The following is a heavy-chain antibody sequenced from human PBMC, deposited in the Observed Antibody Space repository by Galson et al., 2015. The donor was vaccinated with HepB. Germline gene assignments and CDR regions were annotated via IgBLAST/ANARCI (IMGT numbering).Heavy chain of an antibody. V-gene: IGHV3-43D*03. Sequence: LRLSCAASGFTFDDFAMHWVRQAPGKGLEWVSLISWDGGSTYYADSVKGRFTISRDNSKNSLYLRMNSLRPEDTALYYCAKEYGARVPTYYGMDVWGQGTTVTVSS. CDR1: GFTFDDFA. D-gene: IGHD2-8*01. CDR3: AKEYGARVPTYYGMDV. J-gene: IGHJ6*02. CDR2: ISWDGGST.